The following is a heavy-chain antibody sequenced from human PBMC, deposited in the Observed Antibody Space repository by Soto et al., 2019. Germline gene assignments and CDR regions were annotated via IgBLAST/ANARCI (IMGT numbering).Heavy chain of an antibody. CDR1: GGTFISYP. CDR3: ARGGSGYTWFNEY. D-gene: IGHD3-3*01. CDR2: IIPVFGTA. J-gene: IGHJ4*02. V-gene: IGHV1-69*01. Sequence: QAQLVQSGAEVKKPGSSVKVSCKASGGTFISYPISWVRQAPGQGLEWMGGIIPVFGTAYYAQKFQDRVTITADESTNTAYMELSSLKYEDTAMYYCARGGSGYTWFNEYWGQGTLVTVSS.